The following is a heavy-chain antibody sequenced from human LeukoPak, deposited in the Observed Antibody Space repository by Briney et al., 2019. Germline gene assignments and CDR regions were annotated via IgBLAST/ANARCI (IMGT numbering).Heavy chain of an antibody. V-gene: IGHV3-33*01. D-gene: IGHD2-15*01. CDR2: IWYDGSNR. CDR3: ARESLRTAASLDY. CDR1: GFTFSTYG. Sequence: GGSLRLSCAASGFTFSTYGMHWVRQAPGKGLEWVTVIWYDGSNRYYADSVKGRFTISRDNSKNTLYLHLSRLRGEDTAVYFCARESLRTAASLDYWGQGTLVTV. J-gene: IGHJ4*02.